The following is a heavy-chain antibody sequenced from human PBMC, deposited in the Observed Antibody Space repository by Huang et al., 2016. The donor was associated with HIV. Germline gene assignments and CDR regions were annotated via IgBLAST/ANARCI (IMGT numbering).Heavy chain of an antibody. CDR1: GESLGTYY. J-gene: IGHJ5*02. D-gene: IGHD3-10*01. V-gene: IGHV4-34*01. Sequence: QVQLQQWGAGLLKPSETLALTCAVYGESLGTYYWAWIRRPPGKGLRWIGEVNDGGDINYHPSLESRVTISVDTSRNQVSLTLTSMTAADTATYYCARRFRVAATRKWFDPWGQGTLVSVSS. CDR2: VNDGGDI. CDR3: ARRFRVAATRKWFDP.